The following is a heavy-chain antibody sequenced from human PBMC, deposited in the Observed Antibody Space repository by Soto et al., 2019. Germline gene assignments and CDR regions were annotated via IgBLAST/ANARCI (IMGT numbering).Heavy chain of an antibody. CDR2: ITGGGGST. CDR1: GFTFSSYA. V-gene: IGHV3-23*01. J-gene: IGHJ4*02. D-gene: IGHD3-16*01. CDR3: AKDVAVGGGF. Sequence: EVQLLESGGGLVQPGGSLRLSCAASGFTFSSYAINWVRQAPGKGLEWVSVITGGGGSTFYADSVKGRFTISRDNSKNTVYLQMNNLGVEDTAVYHCAKDVAVGGGFWGLGTLVTVSS.